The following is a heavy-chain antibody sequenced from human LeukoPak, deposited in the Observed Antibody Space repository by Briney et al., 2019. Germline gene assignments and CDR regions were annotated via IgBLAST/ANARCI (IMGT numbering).Heavy chain of an antibody. CDR1: GFTFSSYS. CDR2: ISSSSSTI. CDR3: ARRYLELDY. V-gene: IGHV3-48*01. J-gene: IGHJ4*02. D-gene: IGHD1-1*01. Sequence: GGSLRLSCAASGFTFSSYSMNWVRQAPGKGLEWVSYISSSSSTIYYADSVKGRFTISRDNAKNSLYLQMNSLRAEDTAVYYCARRYLELDYWGQGTLVTVSS.